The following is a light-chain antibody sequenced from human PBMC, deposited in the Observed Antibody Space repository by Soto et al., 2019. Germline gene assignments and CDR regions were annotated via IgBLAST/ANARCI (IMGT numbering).Light chain of an antibody. CDR1: QSVSSSY. CDR3: QQYGSPPGWT. J-gene: IGKJ1*01. CDR2: GAS. V-gene: IGKV3-20*01. Sequence: EIVLTQSPGTLSLSPGERATLSCRASQSVSSSYLAWYQQKPGQAPRLLIYGASSRATGIPDRFSGSGSGTDFPLTISRLEPEAFAVYYCQQYGSPPGWTFGQGTKVAIK.